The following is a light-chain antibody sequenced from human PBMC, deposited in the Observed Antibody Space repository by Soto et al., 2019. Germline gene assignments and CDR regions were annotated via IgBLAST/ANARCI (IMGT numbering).Light chain of an antibody. V-gene: IGLV2-8*01. CDR3: SSYAGSNNQV. CDR2: EVS. J-gene: IGLJ1*01. CDR1: SSDVGGYNY. Sequence: QSALTQPPSASGSPGQSVTISCTGTSSDVGGYNYVSWYQQHPGRAPKLMIYEVSKRPSGVPDRFSGSKSGNTASLTVSGLQTEDEADDYCSSYAGSNNQVFGTGTKVTVL.